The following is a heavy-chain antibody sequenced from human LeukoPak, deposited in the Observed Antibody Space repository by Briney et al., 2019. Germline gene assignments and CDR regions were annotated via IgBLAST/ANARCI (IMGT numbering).Heavy chain of an antibody. CDR1: GFTFSSYA. CDR3: AKEYYDFWSGYYTGSLYSGFDP. Sequence: PGGSLRLPCAASGFTFSSYAMSWVRQAPGKGLEWVSAISGSGGSTYYADSVKGRFTISRDNSKNTLYLQMNSLRAEDTAVYYCAKEYYDFWSGYYTGSLYSGFDPWGQGTLVTVSS. CDR2: ISGSGGST. D-gene: IGHD3-3*01. V-gene: IGHV3-23*01. J-gene: IGHJ5*02.